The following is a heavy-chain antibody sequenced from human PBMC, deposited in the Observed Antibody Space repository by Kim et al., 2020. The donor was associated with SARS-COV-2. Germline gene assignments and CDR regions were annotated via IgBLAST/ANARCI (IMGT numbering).Heavy chain of an antibody. CDR3: ARERWVSNYDILTGPRYNWFDP. V-gene: IGHV1-46*01. J-gene: IGHJ5*02. CDR1: GYTFTSYY. CDR2: INPSGGST. Sequence: ASVKVSCKASGYTFTSYYMHWVRQDPGQGLEWMGIINPSGGSTSYAQKFQGRVTMTRDTSTSTVYMELSSLRSEDTAVYYCARERWVSNYDILTGPRYNWFDPWGQGTLVTVSS. D-gene: IGHD3-9*01.